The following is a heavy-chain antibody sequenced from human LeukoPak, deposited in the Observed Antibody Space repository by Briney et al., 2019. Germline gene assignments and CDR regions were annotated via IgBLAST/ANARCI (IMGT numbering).Heavy chain of an antibody. V-gene: IGHV4-59*01. J-gene: IGHJ4*02. D-gene: IGHD3-22*01. CDR1: GGSIISYY. CDR2: IYYSGNT. Sequence: SETLSLTCTVSGGSIISYYWSWIRQPPGKGLEWIGYIYYSGNTDYNPSLKSRVTMSVDTSKNQFSLRLSSVTAADTAVYYCARGRYYDSGGRWGQGTLVTVSS. CDR3: ARGRYYDSGGR.